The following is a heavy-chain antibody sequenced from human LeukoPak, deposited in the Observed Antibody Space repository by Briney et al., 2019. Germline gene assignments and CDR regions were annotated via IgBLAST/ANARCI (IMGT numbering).Heavy chain of an antibody. CDR1: GGSFSGYY. CDR3: ARVRMRGYSYGPFDY. Sequence: PSETLSLTCAVYGGSFSGYYWSWIRQPPGKGLEWIGEINHSGSTNYNPSLKSRVTISVDTSKNQFSLKLSSVTAADTAVYYRARVRMRGYSYGPFDYWGQGTLVTVSS. CDR2: INHSGST. V-gene: IGHV4-34*01. J-gene: IGHJ4*02. D-gene: IGHD5-18*01.